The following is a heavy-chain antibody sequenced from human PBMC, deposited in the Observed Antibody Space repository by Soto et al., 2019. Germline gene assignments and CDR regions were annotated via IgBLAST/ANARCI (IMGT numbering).Heavy chain of an antibody. D-gene: IGHD4-17*01. V-gene: IGHV3-30-3*01. J-gene: IGHJ6*01. CDR2: ISYDGSNK. CDR1: GFTFSSYA. Sequence: QVQLVESGGGVVQPGRSLRLSCAASGFTFSSYAMHWVRQAPGKGLEWVAVISYDGSNKYYADSVKGRFTISRDNSKNTLYLQMNSLRTEDTAVYYCARDQEVYGDYYDYGRDVWGQGTTVTVSS. CDR3: ARDQEVYGDYYDYGRDV.